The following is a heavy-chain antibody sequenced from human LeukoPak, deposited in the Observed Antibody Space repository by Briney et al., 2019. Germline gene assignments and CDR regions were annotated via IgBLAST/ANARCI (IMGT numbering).Heavy chain of an antibody. CDR1: GGSFSGYY. CDR3: ARARGRITIFGVVMFDY. V-gene: IGHV4-34*01. J-gene: IGHJ4*02. CDR2: INHSGST. Sequence: SETLSLTCAVYGGSFSGYYWSWIRQPPGKGLEWIGEINHSGSTSYNPSLKSRVTISVDTSKNQFSLKLSSVTAADTAVYYCARARGRITIFGVVMFDYWGQGTLVTVSS. D-gene: IGHD3-3*01.